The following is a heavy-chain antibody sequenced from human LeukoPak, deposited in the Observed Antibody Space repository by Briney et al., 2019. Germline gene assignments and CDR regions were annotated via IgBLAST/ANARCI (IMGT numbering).Heavy chain of an antibody. Sequence: PSETLSLTCTVSGGSISTYYWSWIRQPPGKGLEWIGYIYYSGSTNYNPSLKSRVTISVDTSKNQFSLKLSSVTAADTAVYYCARDQAPPYYYDSSGYPPGAFDIWGQGTMVTVSS. CDR2: IYYSGST. J-gene: IGHJ3*02. CDR3: ARDQAPPYYYDSSGYPPGAFDI. CDR1: GGSISTYY. V-gene: IGHV4-59*01. D-gene: IGHD3-22*01.